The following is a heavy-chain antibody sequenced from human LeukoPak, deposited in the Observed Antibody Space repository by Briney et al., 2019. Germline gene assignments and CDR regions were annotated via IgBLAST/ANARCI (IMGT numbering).Heavy chain of an antibody. D-gene: IGHD1-26*01. Sequence: GSLRLSCAASGFTFITYGLSWFRRPPGRGWEGLATIKKDGREKYYVDSVKGRFTISRDNAKNSLYLQMNSLRAEDTAVYYCAREGGSSGSYFPPYYYYYYMDVWGKGTTVTVSS. CDR2: IKKDGREK. J-gene: IGHJ6*03. CDR3: AREGGSSGSYFPPYYYYYYMDV. V-gene: IGHV3-7*01. CDR1: GFTFITYG.